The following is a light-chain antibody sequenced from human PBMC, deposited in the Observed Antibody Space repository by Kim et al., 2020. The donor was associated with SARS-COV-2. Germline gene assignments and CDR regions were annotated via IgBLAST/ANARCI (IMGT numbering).Light chain of an antibody. CDR1: QSVASNH. CDR3: QQYDRPPYT. J-gene: IGKJ2*01. Sequence: EIVLTQSPGTLSLSPGDRATLSCRASQSVASNHLAWFQQKPGQAPRLLIYGTSSRAPAIPDRFSASGSGTDFTLTISRLEPEDFAIYYCQQYDRPPYTFGQGTKLE. CDR2: GTS. V-gene: IGKV3-20*01.